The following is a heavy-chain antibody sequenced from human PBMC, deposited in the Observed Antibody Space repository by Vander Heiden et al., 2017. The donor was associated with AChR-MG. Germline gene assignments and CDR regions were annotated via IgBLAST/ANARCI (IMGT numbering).Heavy chain of an antibody. D-gene: IGHD2-15*01. Sequence: QLQLQESGPGLVKPSETLSLTCNVSGCSMNSSSYYWGWIRQPPGKGLEWIGSIYHSGNTYYNPSLKKRLTMSVDVSKSQFSLKVTSVTAADTSIYYCARHRGSGGRYYMDVWGKGTTVTVSS. CDR1: GCSMNSSSYY. J-gene: IGHJ6*03. CDR2: IYHSGNT. V-gene: IGHV4-39*01. CDR3: ARHRGSGGRYYMDV.